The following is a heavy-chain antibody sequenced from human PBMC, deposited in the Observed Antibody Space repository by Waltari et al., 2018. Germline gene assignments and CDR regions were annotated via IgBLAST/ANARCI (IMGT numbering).Heavy chain of an antibody. CDR1: GFTVSSNY. CDR2: IYSGGST. V-gene: IGHV3-53*01. J-gene: IGHJ2*01. D-gene: IGHD2-15*01. Sequence: EVQLVESGGGLIQPGGSLRLSCAASGFTVSSNYMSWVRQAPGKGLGWVSVIYSGGSTYYADSVKGRFTISRDNSKNTLYLQMNSLRAEDTAVYYCARDPRDIVVVVAATQGWYFDLWGRGTLVTVSS. CDR3: ARDPRDIVVVVAATQGWYFDL.